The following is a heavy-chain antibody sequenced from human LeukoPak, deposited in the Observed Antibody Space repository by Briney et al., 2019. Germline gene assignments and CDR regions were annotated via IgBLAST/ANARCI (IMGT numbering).Heavy chain of an antibody. CDR3: ARRLVSDWYAMDY. V-gene: IGHV3-53*01. D-gene: IGHD6-19*01. CDR1: GFSVSTTY. J-gene: IGHJ4*02. Sequence: PGGSLRLSCAANGFSVSTTYLSWVRQAPGKGLEWVSVIYTGGSTYHADSVKGRFTISRDNSNNTLYLQMGSLRAEDTAVYYCARRLVSDWYAMDYWGQGALVTVSS. CDR2: IYTGGST.